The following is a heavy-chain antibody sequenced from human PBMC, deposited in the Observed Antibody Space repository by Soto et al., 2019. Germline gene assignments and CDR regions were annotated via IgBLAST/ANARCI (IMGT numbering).Heavy chain of an antibody. CDR1: GFTFSSYE. J-gene: IGHJ4*02. D-gene: IGHD2-8*02. CDR2: ISSSGSTL. V-gene: IGHV3-48*03. Sequence: EVQLVESGGGLVQPGGPLSLSCAASGFTFSSYEMKWVRQAPGKGLEGVSYISSSGSTLYYADSVKGRFTISRDNAKNSLYLQMNSLRAEDTAVYYCATTILLHWCQGTLVTVSS. CDR3: ATTILLH.